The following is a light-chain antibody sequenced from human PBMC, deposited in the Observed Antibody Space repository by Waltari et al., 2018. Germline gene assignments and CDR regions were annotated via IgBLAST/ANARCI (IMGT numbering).Light chain of an antibody. J-gene: IGLJ2*01. V-gene: IGLV2-14*01. Sequence: QSALTQPASVSGSPGQSLTISCPGTSSDVGGYNYLSRYQQHPGNAPKLMIYQVSNRPSGVSNRFSGSKSGNTASLTISGLQAEDEADYYCSSYTSSSTPVVFGGGTKLTVL. CDR1: SSDVGGYNY. CDR3: SSYTSSSTPVV. CDR2: QVS.